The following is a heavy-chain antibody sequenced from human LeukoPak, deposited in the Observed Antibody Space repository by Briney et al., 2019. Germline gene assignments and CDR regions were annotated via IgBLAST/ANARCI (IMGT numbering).Heavy chain of an antibody. CDR1: GYSISSGYY. J-gene: IGHJ4*02. D-gene: IGHD3-9*01. V-gene: IGHV4-38-2*01. CDR3: ASLRYFDWLFLFDY. Sequence: SETLSLTCAVSGYSISSGYYWGWIRPPPGKGLEWIGSIYHSGSTYYNPSLKSRATISVDTSKNQFSLKLSSVTAADTAVYYCASLRYFDWLFLFDYWGQGTLVTVSS. CDR2: IYHSGST.